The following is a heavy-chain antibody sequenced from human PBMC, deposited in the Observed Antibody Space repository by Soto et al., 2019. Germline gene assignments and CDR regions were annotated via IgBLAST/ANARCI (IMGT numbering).Heavy chain of an antibody. Sequence: QVQLQESGPGLVKPSGTLSLTCAVSGGSISIDNWWGWVRQPPGKGLEWIGEVFYSGGTNHNPSLKRRVTMSVDTSKNQFSLNLSSVTAADTAIYYCATRTYYGDRGMDVWGQGTTVTVSS. CDR2: VFYSGGT. CDR1: GGSISIDNW. V-gene: IGHV4-4*02. J-gene: IGHJ6*02. D-gene: IGHD3-10*01. CDR3: ATRTYYGDRGMDV.